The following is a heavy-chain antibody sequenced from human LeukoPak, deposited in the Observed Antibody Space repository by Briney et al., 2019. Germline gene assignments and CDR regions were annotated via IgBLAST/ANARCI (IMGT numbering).Heavy chain of an antibody. V-gene: IGHV3-9*01. D-gene: IGHD3-3*01. CDR3: AREGYYDFWSGYLIYFDY. J-gene: IGHJ4*02. CDR1: GFTFDDYA. Sequence: GRSLRLSCAASGFTFDDYAMHRVRQAPGKGLEWVSGISWNSGSIGYADSVKGRFTISRDNAKNSLYLQMNSLRAEDTAVYYCAREGYYDFWSGYLIYFDYWGQGTLVTVSS. CDR2: ISWNSGSI.